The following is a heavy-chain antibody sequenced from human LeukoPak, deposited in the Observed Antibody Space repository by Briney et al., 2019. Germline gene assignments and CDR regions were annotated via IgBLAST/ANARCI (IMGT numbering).Heavy chain of an antibody. D-gene: IGHD7-27*01. Sequence: GGSLRLSCAASGFTFSSYAMHWVRQAPGKGLEWVAVVSYYGRNEYYADSVEGRFTISRDNAKNTLYLQMNSLRVEDTAVYYCAGSLGPLTEYWGQGTLVTVSS. J-gene: IGHJ4*02. CDR1: GFTFSSYA. V-gene: IGHV3-30*07. CDR2: VSYYGRNE. CDR3: AGSLGPLTEY.